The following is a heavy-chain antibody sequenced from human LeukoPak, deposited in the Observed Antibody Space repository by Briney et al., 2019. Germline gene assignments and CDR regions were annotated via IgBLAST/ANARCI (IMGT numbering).Heavy chain of an antibody. V-gene: IGHV3-11*01. J-gene: IGHJ5*02. Sequence: PGGSLRLSCAASGFTFSDHYMSWFRQAPGKGLEWVSSISTSDSTTIHYADSVKGRFSISRDNARNSLYLQMNSLRAEDTAVYYCATSSGSSAWGQGTLVTVSS. CDR3: ATSSGSSA. CDR1: GFTFSDHY. D-gene: IGHD3-10*01. CDR2: ISTSDSTTI.